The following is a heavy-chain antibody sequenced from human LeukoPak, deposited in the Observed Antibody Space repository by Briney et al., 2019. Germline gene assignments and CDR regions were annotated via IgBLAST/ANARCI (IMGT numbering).Heavy chain of an antibody. J-gene: IGHJ6*03. CDR1: GYTFTNYG. CDR2: IIPVFRTP. CDR3: ARVDRYFFYLDV. Sequence: SVKVSCKASGYTFTNYGITWVRQAPGQGLEWMGGIIPVFRTPNYAQKFQGRVTITTDESTSTAYMELSSLKSDDTAIYYCARVDRYFFYLDVWGQGTTVTVSS. V-gene: IGHV1-69*05.